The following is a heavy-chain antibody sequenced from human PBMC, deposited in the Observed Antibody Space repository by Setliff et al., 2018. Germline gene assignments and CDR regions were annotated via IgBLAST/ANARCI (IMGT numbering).Heavy chain of an antibody. CDR3: ARTCSGSGCYAGLES. CDR1: GFTFSTYR. D-gene: IGHD2-15*01. Sequence: HPGGSLRLSCAASGFTFSTYRMHWVRQAPGKGLEWVAVIWDDGGNKYHADSVKGRFTISRDNSKNTLYLQMHSLRPEDTAVYYCARTCSGSGCYAGLESWGQGTPVTVSS. V-gene: IGHV3-33*08. J-gene: IGHJ4*02. CDR2: IWDDGGNK.